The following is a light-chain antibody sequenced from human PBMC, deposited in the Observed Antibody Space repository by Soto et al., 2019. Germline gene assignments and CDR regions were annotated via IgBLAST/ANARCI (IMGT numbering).Light chain of an antibody. CDR3: QQYGVSPRT. J-gene: IGKJ1*01. Sequence: IVLTQSPDTLSLSPGERAHLSCRASQSVSSSYLAWYQQRPGQAPRLLIYGASSRATGIPDSFSGSGSGTDFSLTISRLEPEDFAVYYCQQYGVSPRTFGQGTKVDIK. CDR2: GAS. V-gene: IGKV3-20*01. CDR1: QSVSSSY.